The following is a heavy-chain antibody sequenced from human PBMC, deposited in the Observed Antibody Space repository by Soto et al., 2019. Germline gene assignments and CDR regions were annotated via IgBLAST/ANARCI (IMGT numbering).Heavy chain of an antibody. CDR3: AGGRARTGYYYYGMDV. V-gene: IGHV4-59*01. J-gene: IGHJ6*02. CDR2: IYYSGST. Sequence: SETLSLTCTVSGGSISSYYWSWIRQPPGKGLEWIGYIYYSGSTNYNPSLKSRVTISVDTSKNQFSLNLSSVTAADTAVYYCAGGRARTGYYYYGMDVWGQGTTVTVSS. CDR1: GGSISSYY.